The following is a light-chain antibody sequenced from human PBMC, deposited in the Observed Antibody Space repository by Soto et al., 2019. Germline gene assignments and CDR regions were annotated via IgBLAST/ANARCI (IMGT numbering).Light chain of an antibody. CDR3: QHYYSTPLT. V-gene: IGKV4-1*01. J-gene: IGKJ4*01. Sequence: DIVMTQSPDSLAVSLGERATINCKSSRSVLYSSNNKNYLAWYQQKPGQSPKLLIYWASTRESGVPDRFSGSGSGTDFTLTISSLQAEDVAVYYCQHYYSTPLTFGGGTKVESK. CDR2: WAS. CDR1: RSVLYSSNNKNY.